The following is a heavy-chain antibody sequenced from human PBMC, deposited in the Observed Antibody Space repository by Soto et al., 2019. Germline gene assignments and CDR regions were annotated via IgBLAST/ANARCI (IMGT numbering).Heavy chain of an antibody. J-gene: IGHJ4*02. D-gene: IGHD2-2*01. V-gene: IGHV4-59*01. CDR1: GGSISGYC. Sequence: SETLSLTCTVSGGSISGYCWSWSRQPPGKGLEWMGYIYYSGSTNDNPSLKSRVTISVDTSKNQFSLKLSSVTAADTAVYYCARPTSYAGFDYWGQATLVTVSS. CDR3: ARPTSYAGFDY. CDR2: IYYSGST.